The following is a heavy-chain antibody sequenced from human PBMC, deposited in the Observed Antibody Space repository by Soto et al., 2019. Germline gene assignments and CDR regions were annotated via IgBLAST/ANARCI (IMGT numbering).Heavy chain of an antibody. J-gene: IGHJ4*02. CDR1: GYTFTGYD. CDR2: MNPNSGKT. Sequence: QAQLVQSGAEVKKPGASVKVSCKASGYTFTGYDINWVRRATGQGLEWMGWMNPNSGKTGKAQNFQGRVTIPRDNAIATAYMELTSLRDDDSAVYYGAGENVGTTGIDFWGQGPLVTVSS. CDR3: AGENVGTTGIDF. V-gene: IGHV1-8*03. D-gene: IGHD1-26*01.